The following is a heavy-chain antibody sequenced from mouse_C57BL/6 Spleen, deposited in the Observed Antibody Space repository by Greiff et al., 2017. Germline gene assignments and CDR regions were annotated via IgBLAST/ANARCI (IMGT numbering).Heavy chain of an antibody. Sequence: VQLQESGAELVRPGTSVKVSCKASGYAFTNYLIEWVKQRPGQGLEWIGVINPGSGGTNYNEKFKGKATLTADKSSSTAYMQLSSLKSEDSAVYFWASYSYYAMDYGGQGTSVTVSS. CDR2: INPGSGGT. V-gene: IGHV1-54*01. CDR1: GYAFTNYL. D-gene: IGHD2-1*01. CDR3: ASYSYYAMDY. J-gene: IGHJ4*01.